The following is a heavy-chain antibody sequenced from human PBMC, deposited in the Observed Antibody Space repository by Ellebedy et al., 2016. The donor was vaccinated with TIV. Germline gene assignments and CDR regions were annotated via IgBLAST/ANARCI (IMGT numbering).Heavy chain of an antibody. CDR2: VNGGGVST. J-gene: IGHJ4*02. D-gene: IGHD6-19*01. CDR3: ARDPNYSGWYQFDF. CDR1: GFTFSYYW. V-gene: IGHV3-74*01. Sequence: GESLKISCEASGFTFSYYWMHWVRQAPGKGLVWVSRVNGGGVSTSYSDSVKGRFTISRDNAEKFVYLQMNSLRVEDTALYYCARDPNYSGWYQFDFWGQGALVIVSS.